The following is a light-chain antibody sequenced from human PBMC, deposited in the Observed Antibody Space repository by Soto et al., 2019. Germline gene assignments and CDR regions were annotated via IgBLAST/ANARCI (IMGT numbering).Light chain of an antibody. Sequence: QAVVTQEPSLTVSPGVTVTLTCGSSTGVVTSRHYPYWFQQKPGQGPRTLIYDINSKHSWTPARFSGSLLGGKAALTLSGAQPEDEAEYYCLLSDRGSRVFGGGTKPTVL. CDR1: TGVVTSRHY. J-gene: IGLJ2*01. V-gene: IGLV7-46*01. CDR3: LLSDRGSRV. CDR2: DIN.